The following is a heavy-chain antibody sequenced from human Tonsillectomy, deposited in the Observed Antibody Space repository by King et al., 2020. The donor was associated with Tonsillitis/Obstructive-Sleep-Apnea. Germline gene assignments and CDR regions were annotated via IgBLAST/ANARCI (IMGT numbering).Heavy chain of an antibody. CDR1: GFTFSSYS. CDR3: ARGGWDY. D-gene: IGHD6-19*01. V-gene: IGHV3-48*02. CDR2: ISSSSSTT. J-gene: IGHJ4*02. Sequence: VQLVESGGGLVQPGGSLRLSCTASGFTFSSYSMNWVGQAPGKGLEWGSYISSSSSTTYYADSVKGRFTISRDNAKNSLYLQMNSLRDEDTAIYYCARGGWDYWGQGTLVTVSS.